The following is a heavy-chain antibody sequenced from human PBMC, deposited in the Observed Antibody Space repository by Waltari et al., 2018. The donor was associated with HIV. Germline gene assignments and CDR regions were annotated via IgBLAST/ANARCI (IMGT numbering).Heavy chain of an antibody. CDR2: FLSDGVEI. D-gene: IGHD6-6*01. Sequence: QVQLVESGGGVVQPGTSLTLSCAVSGFTFTNFAIHWVRQSPGKGLVWLSFFLSDGVEISYADSVKGRFTISKDSSQKTLYLHLTSLRAEDTALYYCARGYSSSRWIPLYHWGRGTLVTVSS. J-gene: IGHJ4*02. CDR3: ARGYSSSRWIPLYH. CDR1: GFTFTNFA. V-gene: IGHV3-33*01.